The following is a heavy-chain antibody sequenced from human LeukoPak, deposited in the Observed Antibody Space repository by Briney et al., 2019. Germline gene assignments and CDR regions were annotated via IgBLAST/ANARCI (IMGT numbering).Heavy chain of an antibody. Sequence: SETLSLTCTVSGGSITGYYWSWIRQPPGKGLEWIGYIYYSGSPKYNPSLKSRVTISVDTSKNHFSLKLTSVTAADTAVYYCARDRRSDNSFDSWGQGTLVTVSS. V-gene: IGHV4-59*01. CDR3: ARDRRSDNSFDS. J-gene: IGHJ4*02. CDR1: GGSITGYY. D-gene: IGHD4-11*01. CDR2: IYYSGSP.